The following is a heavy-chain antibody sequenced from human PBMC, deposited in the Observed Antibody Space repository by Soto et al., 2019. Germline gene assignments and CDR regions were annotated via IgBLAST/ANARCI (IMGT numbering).Heavy chain of an antibody. CDR1: GFTFSSYA. Sequence: GGSLRLSCAASGFTFSSYAMSWVRQAPGKGLEWVSAISGSGGSTYYADSVKGRFTISRDNSKDTLYLQMTSLRADDTAVYFCAKDLSLVVMADPFDIWGQGTMVTVSS. D-gene: IGHD3-16*02. CDR2: ISGSGGST. V-gene: IGHV3-23*01. J-gene: IGHJ3*02. CDR3: AKDLSLVVMADPFDI.